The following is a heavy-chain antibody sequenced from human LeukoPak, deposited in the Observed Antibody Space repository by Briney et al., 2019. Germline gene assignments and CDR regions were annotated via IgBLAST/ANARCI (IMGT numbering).Heavy chain of an antibody. CDR2: IKQDGSEK. J-gene: IGHJ3*02. CDR3: ARDASPLEPYAFDI. D-gene: IGHD1-1*01. V-gene: IGHV3-7*01. CDR1: GFTFSSYW. Sequence: GGSLRLSCAASGFTFSSYWMSWVRQAPGKGLEWVANIKQDGSEKYYVDSVKGRFTISRDNAKNSLYLQMNSLRAEDTAVYYCARDASPLEPYAFDIWGQGTMVTVSS.